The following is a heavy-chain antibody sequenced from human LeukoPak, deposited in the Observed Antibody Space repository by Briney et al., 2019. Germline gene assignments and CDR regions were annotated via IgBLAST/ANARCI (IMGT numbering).Heavy chain of an antibody. D-gene: IGHD6-6*01. CDR1: GFSVTSNH. CDR2: IYTGGTT. Sequence: GGSLRLSCAASGFSVTSNHMNWVRQAPGKGLEWVSIIYTGGTTHYADSLNDRFTISRGDSINTLYLQMNSLRAEDTAVYYCARDSSSYYFDYWGQGTLVTVSS. CDR3: ARDSSSYYFDY. V-gene: IGHV3-66*01. J-gene: IGHJ4*02.